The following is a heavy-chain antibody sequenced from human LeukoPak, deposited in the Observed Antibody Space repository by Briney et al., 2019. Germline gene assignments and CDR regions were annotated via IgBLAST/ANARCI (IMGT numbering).Heavy chain of an antibody. CDR1: GFIFSSYW. D-gene: IGHD4-11*01. CDR3: ARAPMTTVTTDDY. CDR2: IYSGGST. V-gene: IGHV3-66*02. Sequence: PGGSLRLSCAASGFIFSSYWMSWVRQAPGKGLEWVSVIYSGGSTYYADSVKGRFTISRDNSKNTLYLQMNSLRGEDTAVYYCARAPMTTVTTDDYWGQGTLVTVSS. J-gene: IGHJ4*02.